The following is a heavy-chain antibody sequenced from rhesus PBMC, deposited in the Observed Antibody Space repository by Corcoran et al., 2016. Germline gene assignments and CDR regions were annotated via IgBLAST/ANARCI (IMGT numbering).Heavy chain of an antibody. D-gene: IGHD1-44*02. J-gene: IGHJ4*01. V-gene: IGHV4-65*02. CDR2: ISGSDGST. Sequence: QVQLQESRPGLVKPSETLSLTCAVSGGSIRTSNWWSWIRQPPGRGRGWLGYISGSDGSTYEKPARESRVTISKDTSKNQFSLMLSSVTAADTAVYHCARSGSDRVYYFDYWGQGVLVTVSS. CDR3: ARSGSDRVYYFDY. CDR1: GGSIRTSNW.